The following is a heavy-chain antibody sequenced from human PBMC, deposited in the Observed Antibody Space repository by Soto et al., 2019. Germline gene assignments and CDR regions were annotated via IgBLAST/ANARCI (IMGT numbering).Heavy chain of an antibody. D-gene: IGHD1-1*01. CDR3: AREATKYNGNVAGGDHDAFDI. J-gene: IGHJ3*02. V-gene: IGHV3-30-3*01. Sequence: GGSLRLSCAAPGFTFSSYAMHWVRQAPGKGLEWVAVISYDGSNKYYADSVKGRFTISRDNSKNTLYLQMNSLRAEDTAVYYCAREATKYNGNVAGGDHDAFDIWGQGTMVTVSS. CDR2: ISYDGSNK. CDR1: GFTFSSYA.